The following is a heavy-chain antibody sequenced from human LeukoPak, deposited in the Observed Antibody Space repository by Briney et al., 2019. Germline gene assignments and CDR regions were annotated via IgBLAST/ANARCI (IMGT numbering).Heavy chain of an antibody. CDR1: GGSISSYY. Sequence: PSETLSLTCTVSGGSISSYYWSWIRQPPGKGLEWIGYIYYSGSTNYNPSLKSRVTISVDTSKNQFSLKLSSVTAADTAVYYCARARRRRDGYNRYAFDIWGQGTMVTVSS. CDR2: IYYSGST. V-gene: IGHV4-59*01. J-gene: IGHJ3*02. D-gene: IGHD5-24*01. CDR3: ARARRRRDGYNRYAFDI.